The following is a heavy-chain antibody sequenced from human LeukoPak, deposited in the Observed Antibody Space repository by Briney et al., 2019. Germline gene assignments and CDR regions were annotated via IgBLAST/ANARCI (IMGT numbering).Heavy chain of an antibody. D-gene: IGHD6-19*01. CDR3: ARGKWLVVYYFDY. CDR2: IHTSGTT. Sequence: SETLSLTCTVSGDSLSTYYWSWIRQPAGKGLEWIGRIHTSGTTKYHPSLKRRVTMSLDTSKNQFSLSLSSVTAADTAVYYCARGKWLVVYYFDYWGQGSLVTVSS. V-gene: IGHV4-4*07. CDR1: GDSLSTYY. J-gene: IGHJ4*02.